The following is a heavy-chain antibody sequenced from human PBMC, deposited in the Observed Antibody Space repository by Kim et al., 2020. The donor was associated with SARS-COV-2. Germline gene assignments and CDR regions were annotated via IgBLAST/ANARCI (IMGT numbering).Heavy chain of an antibody. Sequence: GGSLRLSCAASGLTFSGYWMHWVRQVPGKGLVWVSRINSDGSTTNYADSVKGRFTTSSDNAKNTLYLQMNSLRADDTAVYYCAGRTAVAGIYYFDYWGQGTLVTVSS. CDR1: GLTFSGYW. CDR3: AGRTAVAGIYYFDY. V-gene: IGHV3-74*01. CDR2: INSDGSTT. J-gene: IGHJ4*02. D-gene: IGHD6-19*01.